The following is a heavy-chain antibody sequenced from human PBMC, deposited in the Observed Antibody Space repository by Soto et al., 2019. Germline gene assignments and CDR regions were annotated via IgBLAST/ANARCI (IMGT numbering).Heavy chain of an antibody. J-gene: IGHJ4*02. Sequence: QVQLVQSGAEVKKPGSSVKVSCKASGDTFNFYTISWVRQAPGQGLEWMGRIIPMLGMSNYAQKFQDRVTIIADKSTSTAYIQLSSLRSEDTAIYYCATSYGSGSRPFDYWGQGTLVTLSS. V-gene: IGHV1-69*02. D-gene: IGHD3-10*01. CDR2: IIPMLGMS. CDR1: GDTFNFYT. CDR3: ATSYGSGSRPFDY.